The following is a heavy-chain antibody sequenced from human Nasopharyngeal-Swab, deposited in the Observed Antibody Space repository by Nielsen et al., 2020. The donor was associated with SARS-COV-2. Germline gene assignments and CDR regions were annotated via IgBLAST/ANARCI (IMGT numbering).Heavy chain of an antibody. V-gene: IGHV5-10-1*01. CDR2: IDPSDSYT. J-gene: IGHJ6*02. Sequence: VRQMPGKGLEWMGRIDPSDSYTNYSPSFQGHVTISADKSISTAYLQWSSLKASDTAMYYCARSVLTSVSYYYYGMDVWGQGTTVTVSS. CDR3: ARSVLTSVSYYYYGMDV. D-gene: IGHD2/OR15-2a*01.